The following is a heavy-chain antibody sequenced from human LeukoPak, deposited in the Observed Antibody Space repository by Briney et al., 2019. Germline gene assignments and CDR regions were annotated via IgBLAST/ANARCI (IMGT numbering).Heavy chain of an antibody. CDR1: GGSISTGSDY. CDR3: ARVSSASFGAFDY. CDR2: IHTSGST. V-gene: IGHV4-61*02. D-gene: IGHD3-16*01. Sequence: SQTLSLTCTVSGGSISTGSDYGSWIRQPAGKGLEWIGRIHTSGSTNYNPSLKSRVTISVDNSKNQFALKLTSVTAADTAVYYCARVSSASFGAFDYWGQGTLVTVSS. J-gene: IGHJ4*02.